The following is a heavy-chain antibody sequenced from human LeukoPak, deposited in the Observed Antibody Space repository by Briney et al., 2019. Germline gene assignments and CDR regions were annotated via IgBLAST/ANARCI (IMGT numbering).Heavy chain of an antibody. CDR1: GFTFSSYG. Sequence: PGGSLRLSCAASGFTFSSYGMHWVRQAPGKGLEWVAVVWYDESNKYYADPVKGRFTISRDNSKNTLYLQMNSLRAEDTAVYYCARNHDYGGNSAFDYWGQGTLVTVSS. CDR3: ARNHDYGGNSAFDY. D-gene: IGHD4-23*01. J-gene: IGHJ4*02. V-gene: IGHV3-33*01. CDR2: VWYDESNK.